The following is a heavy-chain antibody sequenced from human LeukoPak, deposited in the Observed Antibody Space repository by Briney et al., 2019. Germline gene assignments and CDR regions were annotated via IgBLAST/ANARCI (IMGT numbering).Heavy chain of an antibody. D-gene: IGHD3-10*01. CDR1: GGSISSYY. CDR3: ARDVRSRPPGLLWFGEPDNWFDP. V-gene: IGHV4-59*01. Sequence: SETLSPTCTVSGGSISSYYWSWIRQPPGKGLEWIGYIYYSGSTNYNPSLKSRVTISVDTSKNQFSLKLSSVTAADTAVYYCARDVRSRPPGLLWFGEPDNWFDPWGQGTLVTVSS. CDR2: IYYSGST. J-gene: IGHJ5*02.